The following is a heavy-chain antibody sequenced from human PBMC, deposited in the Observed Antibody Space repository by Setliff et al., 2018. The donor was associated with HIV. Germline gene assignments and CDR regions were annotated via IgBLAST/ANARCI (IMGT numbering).Heavy chain of an antibody. CDR2: IIPIFGTA. V-gene: IGHV1-69*05. CDR1: GGTFSSYV. Sequence: SVKVSCKASGGTFSSYVISWVRQAPGQGPEWMGGIIPIFGTASHAQKFQGRVTITTDESTSTAYMELSSLRFEDTAMYYCASAYCSSTGCYVRWGNGMDVWGQGTTVTVSS. CDR3: ASAYCSSTGCYVRWGNGMDV. D-gene: IGHD2-2*01. J-gene: IGHJ6*02.